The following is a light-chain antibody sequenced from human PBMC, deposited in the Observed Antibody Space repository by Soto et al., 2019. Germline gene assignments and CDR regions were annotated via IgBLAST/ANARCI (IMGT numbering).Light chain of an antibody. CDR1: RANIGTNP. J-gene: IGLJ1*01. V-gene: IGLV1-44*01. Sequence: QSVLTQPPSASGTPGQRLTISCDGDRANIGTNPVAWYQQLPGTAPKLLIHSDKHRPSGVPDRFSASGSGASASLAISGLQSEDEADYLCGAWDSSLNGYVFGTWTKVIV. CDR2: SDK. CDR3: GAWDSSLNGYV.